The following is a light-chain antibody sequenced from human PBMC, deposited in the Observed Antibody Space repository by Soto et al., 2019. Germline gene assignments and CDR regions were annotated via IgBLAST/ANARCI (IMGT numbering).Light chain of an antibody. J-gene: IGKJ1*01. CDR3: QHYTSYSEA. CDR2: KAS. V-gene: IGKV1-5*03. CDR1: QSISSY. Sequence: DIQMTQSPSTLSASVGDRVTITCRASQSISSYLAWYQQKPGKAPKLLIYKASTLKSGVPSRFSGSGSGTEFTLTISSLQPDDFGTYYCQHYTSYSEAFGQGTK.